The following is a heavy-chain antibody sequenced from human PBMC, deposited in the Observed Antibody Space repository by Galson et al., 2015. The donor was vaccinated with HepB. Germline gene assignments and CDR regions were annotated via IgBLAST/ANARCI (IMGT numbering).Heavy chain of an antibody. CDR3: ARDYYDSSFQKWGVINFQH. V-gene: IGHV3-21*01. Sequence: SLRLSCAASGFTFSSYSMNWVRQAPGKGLEWVSSISSSSSYIYYADSVKGRFTISRDNAKNSLYLQMNSLRAEDTAVYYCARDYYDSSFQKWGVINFQHWGQGTLVTVSS. D-gene: IGHD3-22*01. CDR1: GFTFSSYS. J-gene: IGHJ1*01. CDR2: ISSSSSYI.